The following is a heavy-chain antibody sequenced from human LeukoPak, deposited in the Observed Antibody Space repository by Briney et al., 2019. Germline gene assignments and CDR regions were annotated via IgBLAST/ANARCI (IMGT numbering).Heavy chain of an antibody. CDR3: ARGPVRATRPYNWFDP. CDR2: IYTSGST. V-gene: IGHV4-4*07. Sequence: ETSETLSLTCTVSGGSISSYYWSWIRQPAGKGLEWIGRIYTSGSTNYNPSLKSRVTMSVDTSKNQFSLKLSSVTAADTAVYYCARGPVRATRPYNWFDPWGQGTLVTVSS. CDR1: GGSISSYY. D-gene: IGHD5-24*01. J-gene: IGHJ5*02.